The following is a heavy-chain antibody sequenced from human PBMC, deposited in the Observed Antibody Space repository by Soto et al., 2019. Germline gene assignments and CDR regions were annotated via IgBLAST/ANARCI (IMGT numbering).Heavy chain of an antibody. CDR3: ARYGSGSSVWFDP. V-gene: IGHV4-59*01. CDR1: GGSMSSYY. J-gene: IGHJ5*02. Sequence: QVQLQESGPGLVKPSETLSLTCTVSGGSMSSYYWSWIRQPPGKGLEWIGYIYYSGSTIYNPSLKSRVTISVDTSKNQFSLKLSSVTAADTAVYYCARYGSGSSVWFDPWGQGTLVTGSS. CDR2: IYYSGST. D-gene: IGHD3-10*01.